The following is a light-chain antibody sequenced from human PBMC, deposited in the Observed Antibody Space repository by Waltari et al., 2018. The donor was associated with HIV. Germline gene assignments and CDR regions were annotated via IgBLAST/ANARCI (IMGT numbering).Light chain of an antibody. CDR3: SSYAGSSTFVI. V-gene: IGLV2-23*02. J-gene: IGLJ2*01. CDR2: EVS. CDR1: SSDVGSYKH. Sequence: QSALTQPASVSGSPGQSITISCTGSSSDVGSYKHVSWYQQHPGKAPRLIIYEVSKRPSGVSNRYSASKSGKTASLTVSGLRADDEADYYCSSYAGSSTFVIFGGGTKLTVL.